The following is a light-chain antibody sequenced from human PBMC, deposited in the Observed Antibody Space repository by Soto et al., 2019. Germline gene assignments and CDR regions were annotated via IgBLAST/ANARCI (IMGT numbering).Light chain of an antibody. J-gene: IGKJ4*01. V-gene: IGKV1-39*01. Sequence: DIQMTQSPSSLSASVGDRVTITCRASQSISSYLNWYQQKPGQAPKLLIYAASSLQSGVPSRFSGSGSGTDFTLTISSLQPEDFATYYCQQSYSTPLTFGGGTMV. CDR2: AAS. CDR1: QSISSY. CDR3: QQSYSTPLT.